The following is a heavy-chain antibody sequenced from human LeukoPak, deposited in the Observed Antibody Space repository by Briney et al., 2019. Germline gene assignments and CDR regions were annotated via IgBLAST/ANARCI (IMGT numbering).Heavy chain of an antibody. CDR2: ISWDGGST. Sequence: GGSLRLSCAASGFTFDDYAMHWVRQAPGKGLEWVSLISWDGGSTYYADSVKGRFTISRDNSKNSLYLQMNSLRAEDTAVYYCAKVSRFGELLLAPDYWGQGTLVTVSS. CDR1: GFTFDDYA. V-gene: IGHV3-43D*03. CDR3: AKVSRFGELLLAPDY. J-gene: IGHJ4*02. D-gene: IGHD3-10*02.